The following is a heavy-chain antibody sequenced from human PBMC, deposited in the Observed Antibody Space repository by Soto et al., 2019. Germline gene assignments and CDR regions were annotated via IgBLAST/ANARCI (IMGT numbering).Heavy chain of an antibody. V-gene: IGHV4-59*01. CDR1: GDSISSYY. Sequence: SETLSLTCTVSGDSISSYYWGWIRQPPGKGLEWIGYIHYSGSTNYDPSLKSRVTISVDTPKNQFSLKVNSMTAADTAVYYCARGGLAARKGRWFDPWGQGTLVTVSS. CDR3: ARGGLAARKGRWFDP. J-gene: IGHJ5*02. CDR2: IHYSGST. D-gene: IGHD6-6*01.